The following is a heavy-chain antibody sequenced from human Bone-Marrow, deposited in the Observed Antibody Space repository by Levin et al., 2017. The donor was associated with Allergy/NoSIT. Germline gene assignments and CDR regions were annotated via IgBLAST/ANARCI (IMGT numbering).Heavy chain of an antibody. CDR2: LSGSGGST. V-gene: IGHV3-23*01. CDR1: GFTFSRYG. Sequence: GGSLRLSCAASGFTFSRYGMSWVRQAPGKGLEWVSALSGSGGSTYYADSVKGRFTVSRDNSKNTLFLQMNSLRVEDTAVYYCAKDRGWYGDALDTWGQGTMVTVSS. CDR3: AKDRGWYGDALDT. D-gene: IGHD6-19*01. J-gene: IGHJ3*01.